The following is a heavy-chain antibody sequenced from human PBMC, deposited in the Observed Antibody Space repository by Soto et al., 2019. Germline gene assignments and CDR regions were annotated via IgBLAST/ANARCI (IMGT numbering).Heavy chain of an antibody. J-gene: IGHJ4*02. D-gene: IGHD3-10*01. Sequence: QVQLVQSGPEVKKPWASVKVSCKASGNTFASHGFSWVRQAPGQGLEWMGWVSGFNGQTNYALKFQGRVTVTTDTSTSTAYMELRSLRSDDTAVYFCSRGDPRGVAVVRDYWGQGTLVTVFS. CDR1: GNTFASHG. V-gene: IGHV1-18*01. CDR2: VSGFNGQT. CDR3: SRGDPRGVAVVRDY.